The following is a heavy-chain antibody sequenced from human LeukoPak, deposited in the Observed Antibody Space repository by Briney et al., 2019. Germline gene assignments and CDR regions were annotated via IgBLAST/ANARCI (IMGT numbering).Heavy chain of an antibody. D-gene: IGHD5-18*01. Sequence: ASVKVSCKASGGTFSSYAISWVRQAPGQGLEWMGGIIPIFGTANYAQKFQGRVTITADESTSTAYMELSSLRSEDTAVYYCARDYGDTAIPGYWGQRTLVTVSS. CDR1: GGTFSSYA. CDR3: ARDYGDTAIPGY. CDR2: IIPIFGTA. J-gene: IGHJ4*02. V-gene: IGHV1-69*01.